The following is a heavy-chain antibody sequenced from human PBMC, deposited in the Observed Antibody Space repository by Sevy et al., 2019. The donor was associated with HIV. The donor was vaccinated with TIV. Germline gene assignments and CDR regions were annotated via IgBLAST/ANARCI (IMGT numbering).Heavy chain of an antibody. Sequence: GGSLTLSCAASGFTFSSYSMNWVRQAPGQGLEWVSYISSSSSTIYYADSMKGRFTISRDNAKNSRYLQMNSLRDEDTAVYYCARVGDFGEYPLFDYWGQGTLVTVSS. D-gene: IGHD3-10*01. V-gene: IGHV3-48*02. CDR2: ISSSSSTI. J-gene: IGHJ4*02. CDR3: ARVGDFGEYPLFDY. CDR1: GFTFSSYS.